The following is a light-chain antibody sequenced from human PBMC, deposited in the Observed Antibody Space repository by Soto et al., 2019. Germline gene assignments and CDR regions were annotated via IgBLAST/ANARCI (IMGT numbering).Light chain of an antibody. CDR2: EVN. Sequence: QSALTQPPSASGSPGQSVTISCTGTSNDFGGYNYVSWYQQHPGKAPKLMIYEVNKRPSGVPDRFSGSKSGNTASLTVSGLQAEGEADYYCSSFAVSNSFVFGTGTKVTVL. V-gene: IGLV2-8*01. CDR1: SNDFGGYNY. CDR3: SSFAVSNSFV. J-gene: IGLJ1*01.